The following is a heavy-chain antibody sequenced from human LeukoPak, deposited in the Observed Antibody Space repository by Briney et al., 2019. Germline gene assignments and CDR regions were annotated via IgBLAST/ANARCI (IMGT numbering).Heavy chain of an antibody. J-gene: IGHJ4*02. V-gene: IGHV3-49*03. CDR2: IRGKAYGGTT. Sequence: GGSLRLSCTSCGFTFGDYAMSWFRQAPGKGREWVAFIRGKAYGGTTEYAASVNGRFIISRDDSKSIAYLQMNSLKTEDAAVYYCTKYSGRIDYWGQGTLVTVSS. D-gene: IGHD5-18*01. CDR3: TKYSGRIDY. CDR1: GFTFGDYA.